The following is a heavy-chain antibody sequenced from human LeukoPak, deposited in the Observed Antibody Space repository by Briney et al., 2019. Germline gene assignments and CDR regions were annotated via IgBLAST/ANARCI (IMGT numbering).Heavy chain of an antibody. J-gene: IGHJ6*03. CDR3: ARGWVVRSPDYYYMNV. D-gene: IGHD4-17*01. CDR2: INPSGGST. CDR1: GYTFTSYH. V-gene: IGHV1-46*01. Sequence: ASVKVSCKASGYTFTSYHMHWVRQAPGQGLEWMGIINPSGGSTSYAQKFQGRVTMTRDMSTSTVYMELSSLRSEDTAVYYCARGWVVRSPDYYYMNVWGKGTTVTVSS.